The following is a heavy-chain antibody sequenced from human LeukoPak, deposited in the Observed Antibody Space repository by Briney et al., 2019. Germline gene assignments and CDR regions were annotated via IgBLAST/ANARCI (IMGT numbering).Heavy chain of an antibody. D-gene: IGHD3-3*01. CDR1: GFTVSSNY. J-gene: IGHJ6*02. CDR2: IYSGGST. CDR3: ARDPYDFWSGYKGMDV. Sequence: PGGSLRLSCAASGFTVSSNYMSWVRQAPGKGLEWVSVIYSGGSTYYADSVKGRFTISRDNSKNTLYLQMNSLRAEDTAVYYCARDPYDFWSGYKGMDVWGQGTTVTVSS. V-gene: IGHV3-53*01.